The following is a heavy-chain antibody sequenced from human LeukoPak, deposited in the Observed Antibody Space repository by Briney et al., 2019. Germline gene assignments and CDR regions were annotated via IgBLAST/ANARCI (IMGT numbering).Heavy chain of an antibody. CDR1: GGSISSSSYY. V-gene: IGHV4-39*01. CDR3: ARGIREWLGFVVYFDY. D-gene: IGHD3-3*01. J-gene: IGHJ4*02. Sequence: SETLSLTCTVSGGSISSSSYYWGWIRQPPGKGLEWIGSIYYSGSTYYNPSLKSRVTISVDTSKNQFSLKLSSVTAADTAVYYCARGIREWLGFVVYFDYWGQGTLVTVSS. CDR2: IYYSGST.